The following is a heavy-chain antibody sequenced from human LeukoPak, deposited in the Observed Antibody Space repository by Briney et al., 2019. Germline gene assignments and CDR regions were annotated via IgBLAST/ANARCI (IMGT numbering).Heavy chain of an antibody. D-gene: IGHD5-12*01. CDR2: IYHSGST. J-gene: IGHJ4*02. V-gene: IGHV4-38-2*01. Sequence: PSETLSLTCAVSGYSISSGYYWGWIRQPPGKGLEWIGSIYHSGSTYYNPSLKSRVTISVDTSKNQFSLKLSSVTAADTAVYYCARVSRGYGGYDKTYYFDYWGQGTLVTVSS. CDR1: GYSISSGYY. CDR3: ARVSRGYGGYDKTYYFDY.